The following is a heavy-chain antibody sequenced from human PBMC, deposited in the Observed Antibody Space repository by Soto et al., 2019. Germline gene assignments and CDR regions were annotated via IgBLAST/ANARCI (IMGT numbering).Heavy chain of an antibody. CDR3: ARPYSSSSFYFDY. J-gene: IGHJ4*02. CDR1: GGSISSYY. V-gene: IGHV4-59*01. Sequence: SETLSLTCTVSGGSISSYYWSWIRQPPGKGLEWIGYVYYSGSTNYNPSLKSRVTISVDTSKNQFSLKLTSVTAADTAVYYFARPYSSSSFYFDYWGQGTLVTVSS. CDR2: VYYSGST. D-gene: IGHD6-6*01.